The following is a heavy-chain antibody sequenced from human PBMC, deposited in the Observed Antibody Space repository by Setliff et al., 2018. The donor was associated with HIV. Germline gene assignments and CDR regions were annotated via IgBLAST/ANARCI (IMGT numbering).Heavy chain of an antibody. CDR1: GYTFTGYY. CDR3: ARGGYYDFWSPYYIDV. D-gene: IGHD3-3*01. J-gene: IGHJ6*03. CDR2: INPNSGGT. Sequence: ASVKVSCKASGYTFTGYYMHWVRQAPGQGLEWMGRINPNSGGTNYAQKFQGRVTMTRDTSISTAYMELSRLRSDDTAVYYCARGGYYDFWSPYYIDVWGKGTTVTVSS. V-gene: IGHV1-2*06.